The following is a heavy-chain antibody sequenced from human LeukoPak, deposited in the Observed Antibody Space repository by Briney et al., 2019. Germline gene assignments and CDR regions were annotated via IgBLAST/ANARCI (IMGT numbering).Heavy chain of an antibody. J-gene: IGHJ4*02. CDR1: GGSFSGYY. CDR3: ARDHNWGFDY. D-gene: IGHD7-27*01. CDR2: INHSGST. Sequence: SETLSLTCAVYGGSFSGYYWSWIRQPPGKGLEWIGEINHSGSTNYNPSLKSRVTISVDTSKNQFSLKLSSVTAADTAVYYCARDHNWGFDYWGQGTLVTVSS. V-gene: IGHV4-34*01.